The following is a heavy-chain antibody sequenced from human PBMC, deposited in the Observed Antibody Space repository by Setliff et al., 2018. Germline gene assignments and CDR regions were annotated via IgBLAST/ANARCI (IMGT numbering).Heavy chain of an antibody. J-gene: IGHJ4*02. CDR1: GYTFSTYA. CDR3: ARGSRGFDY. Sequence: ASVKVSCKASGYTFSTYAVTWMRQAPGQGLEWMGFIYTDNGNTKYSKNFQDRVAITRDTSASTAYMELSSLTSEDTAVYFCARGSRGFDYWGQGALVTVSS. V-gene: IGHV1-3*04. CDR2: IYTDNGNT.